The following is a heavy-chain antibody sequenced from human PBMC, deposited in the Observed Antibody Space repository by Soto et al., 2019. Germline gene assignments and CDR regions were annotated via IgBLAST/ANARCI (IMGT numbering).Heavy chain of an antibody. CDR1: GGSIRSSSSY. CDR2: IYYSGGT. V-gene: IGHV4-39*01. D-gene: IGHD3-3*01. CDR3: ARRRGVVQDGMDV. Sequence: QLQLQESGPGLVKPSETLSLTCTVSGGSIRSSSSYWDWIRQPPGKGLEWIGSIYYSGGTYYNPSLKSRVIISMDKSKNQFSLNVSSVTAADTAVYYCARRRGVVQDGMDVWGQGTTVIVSS. J-gene: IGHJ6*02.